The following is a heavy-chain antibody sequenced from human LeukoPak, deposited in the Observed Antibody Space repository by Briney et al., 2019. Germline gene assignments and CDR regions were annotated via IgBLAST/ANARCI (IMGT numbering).Heavy chain of an antibody. V-gene: IGHV3-21*01. CDR1: GFTFSSFT. J-gene: IGHJ5*02. Sequence: GGPLSLSWAAPGFTFSSFTMNGVGRAPGKGREWVPSISSSSSYIYYADSVKGRFTFSRANANNSLYLQMNSLRAEDTAVYYCAGGDSNQYNWFDPWGQGTLVTVSS. CDR3: AGGDSNQYNWFDP. D-gene: IGHD4-11*01. CDR2: ISSSSSYI.